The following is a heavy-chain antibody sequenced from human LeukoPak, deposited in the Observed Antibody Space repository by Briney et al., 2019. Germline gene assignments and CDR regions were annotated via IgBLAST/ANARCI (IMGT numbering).Heavy chain of an antibody. Sequence: ASVKVSCKASGGTFSSYAISWVRQAPGQGLEWMGGIIPIFGTANYAQKFQGRVTITRNTSISTAYMELSSLRSEDTAVYYCARSFGGGRYYYDSSGYNWFDPWGQGTLVTVSS. CDR2: IIPIFGTA. V-gene: IGHV1-69*05. CDR1: GGTFSSYA. CDR3: ARSFGGGRYYYDSSGYNWFDP. D-gene: IGHD3-22*01. J-gene: IGHJ5*02.